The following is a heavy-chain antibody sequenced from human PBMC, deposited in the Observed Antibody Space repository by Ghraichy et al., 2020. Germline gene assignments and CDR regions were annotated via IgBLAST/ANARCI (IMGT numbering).Heavy chain of an antibody. J-gene: IGHJ4*02. CDR3: ARGRRGIAVAGTFDY. D-gene: IGHD6-19*01. Sequence: GGSLRLSCAASGFTFSSYWMSWVRQAPGKGLEWVANIKQDGSEKYYVDSVKGRFTISRDNAKNSLYLQMNSLRAEDTAVYYCARGRRGIAVAGTFDYWGQGTLVTVSS. V-gene: IGHV3-7*03. CDR2: IKQDGSEK. CDR1: GFTFSSYW.